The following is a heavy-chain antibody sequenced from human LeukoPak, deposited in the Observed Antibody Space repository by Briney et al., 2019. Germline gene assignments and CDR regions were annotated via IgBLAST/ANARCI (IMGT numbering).Heavy chain of an antibody. Sequence: ASVRVSCKASGYPFTSFSISWVRQAPGQGLEWMGWISGYYGKTNYAQNLQGRVTMTTDTSTSTAYVELGSLRSDDMAVYYCARDRVYDYSNPRGFDYWGQGTLVTVSS. V-gene: IGHV1-18*03. CDR2: ISGYYGKT. J-gene: IGHJ4*02. D-gene: IGHD4-11*01. CDR1: GYPFTSFS. CDR3: ARDRVYDYSNPRGFDY.